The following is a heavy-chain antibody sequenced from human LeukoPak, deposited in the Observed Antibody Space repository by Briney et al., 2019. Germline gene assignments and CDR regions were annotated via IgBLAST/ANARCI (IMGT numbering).Heavy chain of an antibody. V-gene: IGHV1-2*02. Sequence: ASVKVSCKASGYTFTGYYMHWVRQAPGQGLEWMGWINPNSSGTNYAQKFQGRVTMTRDTSISTAYMELSRLRSDDTAVYYCARDPGSSSQTYYYYYMDVWGKGTTVTVSS. CDR1: GYTFTGYY. D-gene: IGHD6-6*01. J-gene: IGHJ6*03. CDR2: INPNSSGT. CDR3: ARDPGSSSQTYYYYYMDV.